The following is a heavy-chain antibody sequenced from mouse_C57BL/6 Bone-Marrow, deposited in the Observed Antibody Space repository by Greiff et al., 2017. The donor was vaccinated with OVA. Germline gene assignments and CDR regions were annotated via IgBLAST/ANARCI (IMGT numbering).Heavy chain of an antibody. CDR3: ARGAYYYGSSDYFDY. Sequence: VQLQQSGAELLKPGASVKLSCKATGYTFTGYWIEWVKQRPGHGLEWIGEILPGSGSTNYNEKFKGKATFTADTSSNTAYMQLSSLTTEDSAIYYCARGAYYYGSSDYFDYWGQGTTLTVSS. D-gene: IGHD1-1*01. CDR1: GYTFTGYW. CDR2: ILPGSGST. J-gene: IGHJ2*01. V-gene: IGHV1-9*01.